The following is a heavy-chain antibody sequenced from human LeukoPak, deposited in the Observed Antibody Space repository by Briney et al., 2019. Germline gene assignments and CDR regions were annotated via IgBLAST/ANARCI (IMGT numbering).Heavy chain of an antibody. CDR2: IYYSGST. Sequence: SETLSLTCTVSGGSISSYYWNWIRQPPGKGLEWIGYIYYSGSTSYNPSLKSRVTMSVDTSKNQFSLKLNSLTAADTAVYYCARDTGYPGNDAFDIWGQGTMVTVSS. CDR3: ARDTGYPGNDAFDI. CDR1: GGSISSYY. J-gene: IGHJ3*02. D-gene: IGHD5-12*01. V-gene: IGHV4-59*01.